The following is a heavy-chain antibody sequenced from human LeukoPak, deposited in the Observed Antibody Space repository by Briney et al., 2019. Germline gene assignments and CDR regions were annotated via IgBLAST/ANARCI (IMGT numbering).Heavy chain of an antibody. CDR1: GFSFSSYS. D-gene: IGHD4-23*01. Sequence: PGGSLRLSCAASGFSFSSYSMNWVRQAPGKGLEWVSTISASGPYYADAVRGRFTISRDNSRNTLSLQMDSLRAEDTAVYYCASIYGGNSVDAFDIWGQGTMVTVSS. CDR3: ASIYGGNSVDAFDI. J-gene: IGHJ3*02. CDR2: ISASGP. V-gene: IGHV3-21*04.